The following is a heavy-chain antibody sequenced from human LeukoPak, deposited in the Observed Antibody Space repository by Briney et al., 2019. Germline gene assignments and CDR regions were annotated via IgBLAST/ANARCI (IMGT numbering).Heavy chain of an antibody. CDR2: IYHSGST. Sequence: PSETLSLTFTVSGYSISSGYYWGWLRQPPGKGLEWIGRIYHSGSTYYNPSLKSRVTISVDTSKNQFSLKLSSVTAADTAVYYCARDRPGGSSLDYWGRGTLVTVSS. V-gene: IGHV4-38-2*02. CDR3: ARDRPGGSSLDY. CDR1: GYSISSGYY. J-gene: IGHJ4*02. D-gene: IGHD6-13*01.